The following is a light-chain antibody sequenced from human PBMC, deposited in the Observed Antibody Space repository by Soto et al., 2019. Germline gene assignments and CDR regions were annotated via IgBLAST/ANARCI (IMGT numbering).Light chain of an antibody. Sequence: EIVLTQSPGTLSLSPGERATLSCRASQSVSSSYLAWYQQKPGQAPRLLIYGASRRATGIPDRLSGSGSGTDFTLTISRLEPEDFAVYYCQQYGSSLLYTFGQGTKLEIK. CDR2: GAS. CDR3: QQYGSSLLYT. V-gene: IGKV3-20*01. J-gene: IGKJ2*01. CDR1: QSVSSSY.